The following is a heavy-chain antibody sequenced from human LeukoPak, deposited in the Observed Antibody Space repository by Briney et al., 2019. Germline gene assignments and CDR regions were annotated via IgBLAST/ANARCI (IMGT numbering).Heavy chain of an antibody. CDR1: GYTFTYYY. J-gene: IGHJ4*02. CDR2: INPSSGST. V-gene: IGHV1-46*01. D-gene: IGHD3-22*01. CDR3: ARTPYSSGSLYYFDF. Sequence: ASVKVSCKTSGYTFTYYYVHWVRQAPGPGLEWMGIINPSSGSTTYAQKFQGRVTMTRDTSTSTVYMELSSLRSEDTAVYYCARTPYSSGSLYYFDFWGQGTLVTVSS.